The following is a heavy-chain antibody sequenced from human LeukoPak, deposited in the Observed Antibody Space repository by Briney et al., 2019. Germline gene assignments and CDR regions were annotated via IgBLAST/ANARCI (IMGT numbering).Heavy chain of an antibody. V-gene: IGHV4-59*08. J-gene: IGHJ6*02. Sequence: SETLSLTCTVSGGSISSYYWSWIRQPPGKGLEWIGYIFYSGSTNYNPSLKSRVTISVDTSKNQFSLKLSSVTAADTAVYYCARHSSGWYVSYYYYGMDVWGQGTTVTVSS. D-gene: IGHD6-19*01. CDR2: IFYSGST. CDR1: GGSISSYY. CDR3: ARHSSGWYVSYYYYGMDV.